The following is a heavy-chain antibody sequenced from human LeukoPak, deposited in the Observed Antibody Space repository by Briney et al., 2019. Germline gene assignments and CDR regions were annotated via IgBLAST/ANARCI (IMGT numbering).Heavy chain of an antibody. CDR2: ISSSSSYI. Sequence: PGGSLRLSCAASGFTFGSYSMNWVRQAPGKGLEWVSSISSSSSYIYYADSVKGRFTISRDNAKNSLYLQMNSLRAEDTAVYYCARDLKTFGVVMGELYNWFDPWGQGTLVTVSS. J-gene: IGHJ5*02. CDR3: ARDLKTFGVVMGELYNWFDP. CDR1: GFTFGSYS. V-gene: IGHV3-21*01. D-gene: IGHD3-3*01.